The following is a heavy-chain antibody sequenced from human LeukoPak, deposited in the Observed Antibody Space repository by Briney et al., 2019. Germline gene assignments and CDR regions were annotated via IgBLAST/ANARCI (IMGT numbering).Heavy chain of an antibody. J-gene: IGHJ4*02. V-gene: IGHV3-23*01. CDR3: ASQGTYYDILTGYFPVYYFDY. Sequence: PGGSLRLSCAASGFTFSSYAMSWVRQAPGKGLEWVSAISGSGGSTYYADSVKGRFTISRDNSKNTLYLQMNSLRAEDTAVYYCASQGTYYDILTGYFPVYYFDYWGQGTLVTVSS. CDR1: GFTFSSYA. D-gene: IGHD3-9*01. CDR2: ISGSGGST.